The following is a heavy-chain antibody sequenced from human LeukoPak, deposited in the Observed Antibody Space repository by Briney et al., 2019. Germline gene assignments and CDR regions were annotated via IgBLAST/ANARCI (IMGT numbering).Heavy chain of an antibody. V-gene: IGHV4-4*02. CDR1: GGSISSINW. CDR2: ISLSGLT. J-gene: IGHJ4*02. CDR3: ARENGAFSPFGY. D-gene: IGHD2-8*01. Sequence: ASETPSLTCGVSGGSISSINWWSWVRQPPGQGLGWIGEISLSGLTNYNPPLNSRVTVSLDKSKNQLSLNLTSVTAADTAVYYCARENGAFSPFGYWGQGTLVTVPS.